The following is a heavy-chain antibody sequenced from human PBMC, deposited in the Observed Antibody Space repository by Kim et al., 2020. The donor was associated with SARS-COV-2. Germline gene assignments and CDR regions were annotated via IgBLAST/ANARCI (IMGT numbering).Heavy chain of an antibody. J-gene: IGHJ4*02. Sequence: GESLKISCKGSGYSFTSYWIGWVRQMPGKGLEWMGIIYPGDSDTRYSPSFQGQVTIPADKSISTAYLQWSSLKASDTAMYYCARHPPSWFGAQPLDYWGQGTLVTVSS. V-gene: IGHV5-51*01. CDR3: ARHPPSWFGAQPLDY. CDR2: IYPGDSDT. D-gene: IGHD3-10*01. CDR1: GYSFTSYW.